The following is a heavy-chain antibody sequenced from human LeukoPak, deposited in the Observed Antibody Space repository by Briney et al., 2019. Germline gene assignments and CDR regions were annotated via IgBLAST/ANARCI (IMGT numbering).Heavy chain of an antibody. CDR2: INHSGST. J-gene: IGHJ4*02. CDR3: ARSASWRAFLDY. Sequence: SEALSLTCAVYGGSFSGYYWSWIRQPPGKGLEWIGEINHSGSTNYNPSLKSRVTISVDTSKNQFSLKLSSVTAADKAVYYCARSASWRAFLDYWGQGTLVTVSS. CDR1: GGSFSGYY. D-gene: IGHD3-3*01. V-gene: IGHV4-34*01.